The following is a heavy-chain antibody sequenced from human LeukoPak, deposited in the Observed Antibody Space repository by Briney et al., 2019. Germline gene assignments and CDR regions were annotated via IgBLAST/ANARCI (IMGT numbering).Heavy chain of an antibody. CDR3: ARGYDSLGSIFQH. V-gene: IGHV1-3*01. CDR2: INAGNGNT. Sequence: ASVKVSCKASGCTFTSYAMHWVRQAPGQRLEWMGWINAGNGNTKYSQKFQGRVTITRDTSASTAYMELSSLRSEDTAVYYCARGYDSLGSIFQHWGQGTLVTVSS. D-gene: IGHD3-22*01. J-gene: IGHJ1*01. CDR1: GCTFTSYA.